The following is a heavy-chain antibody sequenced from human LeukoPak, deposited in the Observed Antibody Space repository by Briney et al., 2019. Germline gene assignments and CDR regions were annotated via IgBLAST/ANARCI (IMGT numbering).Heavy chain of an antibody. V-gene: IGHV1-2*02. CDR3: ARVEYYYDSSGYYLSD. J-gene: IGHJ4*02. Sequence: ASVKVSCKASGYTFTGYYMHWVRQAPEQGLEGMGWINPNSGGTNYAQKFQGRVTMTRDTSISTAYMELSRLRSDDTAVYYCARVEYYYDSSGYYLSDWGQGTLVTVSS. D-gene: IGHD3-22*01. CDR2: INPNSGGT. CDR1: GYTFTGYY.